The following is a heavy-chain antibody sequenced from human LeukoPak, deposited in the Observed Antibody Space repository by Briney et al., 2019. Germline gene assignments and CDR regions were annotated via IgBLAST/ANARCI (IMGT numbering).Heavy chain of an antibody. D-gene: IGHD6-19*01. CDR3: AKDIGLGVGQWLANWYFDL. Sequence: GGSLRLSCAASGFTFDDYAMHWVRQAPGKGLEWVSGISWNSGGIGYADSVKGRSTISRDNAKNSLYLQMSSLRAEDTALYYCAKDIGLGVGQWLANWYFDLWGRGTLVTVSS. CDR1: GFTFDDYA. J-gene: IGHJ2*01. CDR2: ISWNSGGI. V-gene: IGHV3-9*01.